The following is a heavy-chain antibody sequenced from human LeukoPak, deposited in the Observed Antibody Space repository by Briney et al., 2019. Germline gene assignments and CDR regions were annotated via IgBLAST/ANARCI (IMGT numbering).Heavy chain of an antibody. J-gene: IGHJ5*02. CDR1: GGSITTYY. D-gene: IGHD1-14*01. Sequence: SETLSLTCTVSGGSITTYYWSWIRQSPGKRLEWIGYIYYSGGTNYNPSLKSRVTLSIDASKNQFSLRLSSVTAADTAIYYCARDNPANWFDPWGQGTLVTVSS. V-gene: IGHV4-59*01. CDR3: ARDNPANWFDP. CDR2: IYYSGGT.